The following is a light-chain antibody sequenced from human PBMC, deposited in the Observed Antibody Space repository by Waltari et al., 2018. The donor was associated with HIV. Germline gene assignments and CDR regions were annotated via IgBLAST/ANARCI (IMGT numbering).Light chain of an antibody. V-gene: IGLV1-51*01. Sequence: QSVLTQPPSMSAAPGQRVTISCSGGSSNIGSNYVSWYQQLPGTAPNLLIYDNDKRPSGIPGRCAGSTASTSATLDITGLQTGDEADYYCGAWDASLTSGVFGGGTKVTVL. CDR1: SSNIGSNY. CDR2: DND. CDR3: GAWDASLTSGV. J-gene: IGLJ3*02.